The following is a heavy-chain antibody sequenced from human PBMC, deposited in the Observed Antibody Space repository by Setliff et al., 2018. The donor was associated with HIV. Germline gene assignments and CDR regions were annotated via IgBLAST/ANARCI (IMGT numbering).Heavy chain of an antibody. CDR3: ARDRGVIAVAGTYYYYGMDV. V-gene: IGHV3-48*01. Sequence: GGSLRLSCAASGFNFIRYTMNWVRQAPGKGLEWISYISGSSSTTYYADSAKGRFPISRDNAKNSLYLELSSLRAEDTAVYYCARDRGVIAVAGTYYYYGMDVWGQETTVTVSS. J-gene: IGHJ6*02. D-gene: IGHD6-19*01. CDR2: ISGSSSTT. CDR1: GFNFIRYT.